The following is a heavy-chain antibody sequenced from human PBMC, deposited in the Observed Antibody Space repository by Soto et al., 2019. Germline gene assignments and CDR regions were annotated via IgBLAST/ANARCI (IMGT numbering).Heavy chain of an antibody. V-gene: IGHV3-23*01. CDR1: GFTFSSYA. CDR3: AKDRLPLRHIAMAVDGDY. Sequence: EVQLLESGGGLVQPGGSLRLSCAASGFTFSSYAMSWVRQAPGKGLEWVSAISGSGGSTYYADSVKGRFTISRDNSKNTLYLQMNSLRAEDTAVYYGAKDRLPLRHIAMAVDGDYWGQGTLVTVSS. J-gene: IGHJ4*02. CDR2: ISGSGGST. D-gene: IGHD6-19*01.